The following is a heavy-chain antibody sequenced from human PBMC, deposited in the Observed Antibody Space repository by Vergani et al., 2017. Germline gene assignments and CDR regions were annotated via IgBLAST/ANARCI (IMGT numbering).Heavy chain of an antibody. CDR2: IGKDGIIP. Sequence: VQLVESAGGVVQPGGSLRLSCAASGFTFSNFGMHWIRQAPGKGLDWLAYIGKDGIIPRYRDAVKGRFIVSSDNCKVILYLQMDSLRSEDTALYDCGKYLRDSMNRLPDSWGPGTLVIVSS. J-gene: IGHJ4*02. CDR1: GFTFSNFG. CDR3: GKYLRDSMNRLPDS. D-gene: IGHD2-21*02. V-gene: IGHV3-30*02.